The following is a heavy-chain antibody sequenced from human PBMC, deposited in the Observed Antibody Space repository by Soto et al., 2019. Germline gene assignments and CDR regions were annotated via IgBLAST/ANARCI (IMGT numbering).Heavy chain of an antibody. CDR2: ISYDGSNK. D-gene: IGHD3-10*01. J-gene: IGHJ4*02. CDR1: GFTFSSYG. CDR3: AKAWFGEVTADS. Sequence: QVQLVESGGGVVQPGRSLRLSCAASGFTFSSYGMHWVRQAPGKGLEWVAVISYDGSNKYYADSVKGRFTISRDNSKNTLYLQMNSLRAEDTAVYYCAKAWFGEVTADSWGQGTLVTVSS. V-gene: IGHV3-30*18.